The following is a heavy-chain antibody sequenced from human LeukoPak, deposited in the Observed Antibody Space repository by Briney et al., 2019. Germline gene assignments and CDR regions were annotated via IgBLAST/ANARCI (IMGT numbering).Heavy chain of an antibody. CDR2: IYYSGST. CDR3: ARAPRFGELIDGMDV. Sequence: SETLSLPGMAPVAPISISSSSWAWSAQPPGRGLGWLGGIYYSGSTYYNPSLKSRVTISVDTSKNQFSLKLTSVTAADTAVYYCARAPRFGELIDGMDVWGQGTTVTVSS. V-gene: IGHV4-39*07. CDR1: VAPISISSSS. J-gene: IGHJ6*02. D-gene: IGHD3-10*01.